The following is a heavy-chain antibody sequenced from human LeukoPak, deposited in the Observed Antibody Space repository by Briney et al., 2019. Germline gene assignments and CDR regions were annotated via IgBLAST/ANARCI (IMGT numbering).Heavy chain of an antibody. J-gene: IGHJ4*02. CDR2: IRYDGTDK. CDR3: AKESLDNGNCDS. V-gene: IGHV3-30*02. D-gene: IGHD1-26*01. CDR1: GFTFNRHG. Sequence: GGSLRLSCAASGFTFNRHGMHWDRQAPGKGLEWVSFIRYDGTDKYYADSVKGRFTISRDNSMNRLSLQLSSLRTEDTAVYYCAKESLDNGNCDSWGQGTLVTVSS.